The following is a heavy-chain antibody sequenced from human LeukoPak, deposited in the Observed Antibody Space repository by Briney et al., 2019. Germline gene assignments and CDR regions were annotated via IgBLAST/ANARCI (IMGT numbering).Heavy chain of an antibody. D-gene: IGHD3-10*01. CDR1: GFTFSSHA. Sequence: GGSLRLSCAASGFTFSSHAMHWVRQAPGKGLEHVSAISSNGGSTYYANSVEGRLTISRDNSKNTLYLQMGSLRAEDMAVYYCARSPFDDFGSGTYHDYWGQGTLVTVSS. CDR2: ISSNGGST. CDR3: ARSPFDDFGSGTYHDY. V-gene: IGHV3-64*01. J-gene: IGHJ4*02.